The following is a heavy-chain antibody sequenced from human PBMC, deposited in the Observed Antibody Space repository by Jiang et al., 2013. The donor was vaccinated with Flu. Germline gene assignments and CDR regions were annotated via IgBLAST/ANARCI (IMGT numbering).Heavy chain of an antibody. J-gene: IGHJ4*02. CDR2: MRSKANSFAT. Sequence: VQLVESGGGLVQPGGSLKLSCAASGFTFSGSAVHWVRQASGKGLEWVGRMRSKANSFATTYTASVEGRFTIFRDDSENTASLQMNSLKTEDTAVYYSVLGDYRDYWGQGIMVIVSS. D-gene: IGHD4-17*01. CDR3: VLGDYRDY. CDR1: GFTFSGSA. V-gene: IGHV3-73*02.